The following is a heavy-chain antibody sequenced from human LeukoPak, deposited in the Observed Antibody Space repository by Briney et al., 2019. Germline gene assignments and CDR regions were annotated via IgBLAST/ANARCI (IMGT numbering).Heavy chain of an antibody. CDR1: GYTFTSYY. V-gene: IGHV1-46*01. CDR3: ARSSAYYNEADM. D-gene: IGHD3-9*01. CDR2: INPSGGST. Sequence: ASVKVSCKTFGYTFTSYYVHWVRQAPGQGLEWMGIINPSGGSTTYAQKFQGRLTMTSDTSTSTVYTELSSLRSEDTAVYYCARSSAYYNEADMWGQGTMVTVSS. J-gene: IGHJ3*02.